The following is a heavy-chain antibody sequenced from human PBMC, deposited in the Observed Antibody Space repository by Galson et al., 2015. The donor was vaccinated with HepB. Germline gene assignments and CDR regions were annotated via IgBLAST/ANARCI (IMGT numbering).Heavy chain of an antibody. V-gene: IGHV3-23*01. J-gene: IGHJ4*02. D-gene: IGHD1-7*01. CDR3: VREGTTSWRGGAFDH. CDR2: ISPSGGPT. CDR1: GFTFSNYA. Sequence: SLRLSCAASGFTFSNYAMTWVRQAPGKGLDWVSTISPSGGPTYYADSVKGRFTISRDDSKNTLYLQMNSLRADDTAVYYCVREGTTSWRGGAFDHWGQGTLVTVSS.